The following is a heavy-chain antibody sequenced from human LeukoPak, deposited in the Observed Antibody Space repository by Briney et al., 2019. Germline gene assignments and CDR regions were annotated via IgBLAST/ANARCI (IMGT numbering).Heavy chain of an antibody. Sequence: GGSLRLSCAASGFTFTSYSMNWVRQAPGKGLEWVSAISGSGGSTYYADSVKGRFTISRDNSKNTLYLQMNSLRAEDTAVYYCAKAVGAIGKSYWGQGTLVTVSS. CDR2: ISGSGGST. J-gene: IGHJ4*02. V-gene: IGHV3-23*01. D-gene: IGHD1-26*01. CDR3: AKAVGAIGKSY. CDR1: GFTFTSYS.